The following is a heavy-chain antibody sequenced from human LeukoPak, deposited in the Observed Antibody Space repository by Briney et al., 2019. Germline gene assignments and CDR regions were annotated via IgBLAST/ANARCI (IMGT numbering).Heavy chain of an antibody. V-gene: IGHV3-23*01. D-gene: IGHD3-10*01. CDR3: AKDMVRGVIPDLVDY. Sequence: PGGSLRLSRAASGFTFSSYAMSWVRQAPGKGLEWVSAISGSGGSTYYADSVKGRFTISRDNSKNTLYLQMNSLRAEDTAVYYCAKDMVRGVIPDLVDYWGQGTLVTVSS. CDR2: ISGSGGST. J-gene: IGHJ4*02. CDR1: GFTFSSYA.